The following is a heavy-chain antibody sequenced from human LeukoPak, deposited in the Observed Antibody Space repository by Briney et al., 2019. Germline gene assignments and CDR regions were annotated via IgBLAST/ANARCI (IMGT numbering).Heavy chain of an antibody. CDR2: ISSSGSTI. CDR3: ARGVSYDFWSGYYNH. V-gene: IGHV3-11*04. J-gene: IGHJ5*02. D-gene: IGHD3-3*01. CDR1: GFTFSDYY. Sequence: GGSLRLSCAASGFTFSDYYMSWIRQAPGKGLEWVSYISSSGSTIYYADSVKGRFTISRDNAKNLLHLQMNSLRAEDTAVYYCARGVSYDFWSGYYNHWGQGTLVTVSS.